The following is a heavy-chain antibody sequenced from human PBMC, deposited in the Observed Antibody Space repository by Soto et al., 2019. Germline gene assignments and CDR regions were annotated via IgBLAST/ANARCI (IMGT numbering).Heavy chain of an antibody. CDR3: ARDYSSYGPFDY. Sequence: GASVKVSCKASGYTFTSYAMRWVRQAPGQRLESMGWINAGNGNTKYSQKFQGRVTITRDTSASTAYMELSSLRSEDTAVYYCARDYSSYGPFDYWGQGTLVTVSS. V-gene: IGHV1-3*01. D-gene: IGHD5-18*01. J-gene: IGHJ4*02. CDR2: INAGNGNT. CDR1: GYTFTSYA.